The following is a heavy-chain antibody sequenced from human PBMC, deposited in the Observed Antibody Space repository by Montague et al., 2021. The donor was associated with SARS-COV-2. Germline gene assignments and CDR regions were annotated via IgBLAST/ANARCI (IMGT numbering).Heavy chain of an antibody. V-gene: IGHV4-34*01. CDR2: INQGGAP. D-gene: IGHD3-9*01. J-gene: IGHJ3*02. Sequence: SETLSLTCAASRGSFSNYYWTWIRQSPGKGLEWIGEINQGGAPNYTPSLKSRVTISLDTSKKQISLKLNSVTVADTAVFLCARGRPVQGSFRHFDSISSGALDIWARGSLVIVS. CDR3: ARGRPVQGSFRHFDSISSGALDI. CDR1: RGSFSNYY.